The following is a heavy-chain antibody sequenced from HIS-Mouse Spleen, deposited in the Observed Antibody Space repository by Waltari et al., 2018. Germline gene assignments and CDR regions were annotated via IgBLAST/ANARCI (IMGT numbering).Heavy chain of an antibody. J-gene: IGHJ3*02. V-gene: IGHV4-61*01. D-gene: IGHD6-19*01. CDR1: GGSVSSGSYY. Sequence: QVQLQESGPGLVKPSETLSLTCTVPGGSVSSGSYYGRWIRPPPGKGLEWSGYIYYSGSTNYNPSLKSRVTISVDTSKNQFSLKLSSVTAADTAVYYCASRSYSSGWYKAFDIWGQGTMVTVSS. CDR2: IYYSGST. CDR3: ASRSYSSGWYKAFDI.